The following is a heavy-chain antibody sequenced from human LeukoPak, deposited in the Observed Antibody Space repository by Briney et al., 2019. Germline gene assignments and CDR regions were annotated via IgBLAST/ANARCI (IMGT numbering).Heavy chain of an antibody. J-gene: IGHJ4*02. CDR2: ISSSSSYI. V-gene: IGHV3-21*01. CDR1: GFTFSSYS. CDR3: ARAIETWIQLWLIPKGFDY. Sequence: GGSLRLSCAASGFTFSSYSMNWVRQAPGKGLEWVSSISSSSSYIYYADSVKGRFTISRDNAKNSLYLQMNSLRAEDTAVYYCARAIETWIQLWLIPKGFDYWGQGTLVTVSS. D-gene: IGHD5-18*01.